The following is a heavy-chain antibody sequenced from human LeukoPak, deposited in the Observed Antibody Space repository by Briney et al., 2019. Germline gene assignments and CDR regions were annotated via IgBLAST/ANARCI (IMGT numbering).Heavy chain of an antibody. CDR3: ARATYYYDSSGYYALDYFDY. J-gene: IGHJ4*02. CDR2: INHSGST. V-gene: IGHV4-34*01. CDR1: GGSFSGYY. D-gene: IGHD3-22*01. Sequence: PSETLSLTCTVSGGSFSGYYWTWIRQPPGKGLEWIAEINHSGSTNYNPSLKSRVTISVDTSKNQFSLKLSSVTAADTAVYYCARATYYYDSSGYYALDYFDYWGQGTLVTVSS.